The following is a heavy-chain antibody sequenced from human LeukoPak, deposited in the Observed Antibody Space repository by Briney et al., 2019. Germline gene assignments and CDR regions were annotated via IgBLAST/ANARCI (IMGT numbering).Heavy chain of an antibody. CDR2: INHRGDT. D-gene: IGHD1-1*01. Sequence: SETLSLTCAVYGGSFSTYYWSWIRQSPGKGLEWIAEINHRGDTNYNPSVKSRVTISVDTSKNQFSLKVRSLTAADTAVYYCARGPTISETGYFDFWGQGALVTVSS. V-gene: IGHV4-34*01. J-gene: IGHJ4*03. CDR3: ARGPTISETGYFDF. CDR1: GGSFSTYY.